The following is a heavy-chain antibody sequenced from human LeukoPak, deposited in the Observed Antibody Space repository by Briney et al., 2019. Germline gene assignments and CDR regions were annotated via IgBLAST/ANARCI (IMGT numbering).Heavy chain of an antibody. J-gene: IGHJ6*02. CDR2: IYGGGST. CDR1: GFTVSSNF. V-gene: IGHV3-53*01. CDR3: AKPGVYDILTGYYGVDGMDV. Sequence: GGSLRLSCAASGFTVSSNFMAWVRQAPGKGLEWVSVIYGGGSTYYADSVKGRFTISRDNSKNTLYLQMNSLRAEDTAVYYCAKPGVYDILTGYYGVDGMDVWGQGTTVTVSS. D-gene: IGHD3-9*01.